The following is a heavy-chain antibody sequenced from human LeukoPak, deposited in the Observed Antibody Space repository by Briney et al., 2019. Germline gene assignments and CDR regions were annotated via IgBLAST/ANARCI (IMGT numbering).Heavy chain of an antibody. J-gene: IGHJ3*01. CDR3: AREMGSSSYVLDV. CDR2: TNKEGTGT. CDR1: GFTFSDYW. D-gene: IGHD2-2*01. V-gene: IGHV3-74*01. Sequence: GGSLRLSGAASGFTFSDYWMHWVRQAPGKGLMWVSRTNKEGTGTTYADSVRGRFTISRDNAKNTLLLQVNSLRAEDTGVYYCAREMGSSSYVLDVWGQGTMVTVSS.